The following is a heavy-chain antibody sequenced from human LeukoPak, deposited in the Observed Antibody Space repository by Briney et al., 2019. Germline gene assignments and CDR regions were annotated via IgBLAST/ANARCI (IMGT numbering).Heavy chain of an antibody. Sequence: PGGSLRLSCAASGFTFSIHAMSWVRQAPGKGLEWVSSISGSGGRTYYADSVKGRFTISRDNSKNTVYLQMNSLRAEDTAVYYCARSSRLTFDYWGQGTLVTVSS. J-gene: IGHJ4*02. CDR3: ARSSRLTFDY. CDR2: ISGSGGRT. CDR1: GFTFSIHA. D-gene: IGHD6-6*01. V-gene: IGHV3-23*01.